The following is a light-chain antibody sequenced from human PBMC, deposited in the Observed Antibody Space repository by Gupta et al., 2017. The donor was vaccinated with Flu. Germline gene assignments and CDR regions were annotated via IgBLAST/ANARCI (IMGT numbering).Light chain of an antibody. CDR1: QDISNY. Sequence: DIQMTQSPSSLSASVGDRVTITCQASQDISNYLNWYQQKPGKAPKLLIYDASNLETGVPSRFSGSGSGTDFTFTISSLQPEDIATYYCQQEDNLEITFGHGTKVDIK. CDR3: QQEDNLEIT. J-gene: IGKJ3*01. CDR2: DAS. V-gene: IGKV1-33*01.